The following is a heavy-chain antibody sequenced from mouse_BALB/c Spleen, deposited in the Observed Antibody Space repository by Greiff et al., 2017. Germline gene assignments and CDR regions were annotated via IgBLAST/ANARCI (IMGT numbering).Heavy chain of an antibody. V-gene: IGHV1-7*01. CDR2: INPSTGYT. CDR1: GYTFTSYW. CDR3: ARTFAMDY. J-gene: IGHJ4*01. Sequence: QVQLQQSGAELAKPGASVKMSCKASGYTFTSYWMHWVKQRPGQGLEWIGYINPSTGYTEYNQKFKDKATLTADKSSSTAYMQLSSLTSEDSAVYYCARTFAMDYWGQGTSVTVSS.